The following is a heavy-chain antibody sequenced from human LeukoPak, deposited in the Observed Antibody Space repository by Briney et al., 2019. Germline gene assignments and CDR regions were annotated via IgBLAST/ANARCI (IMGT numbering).Heavy chain of an antibody. V-gene: IGHV4-34*01. CDR2: INHSGST. Sequence: PSETLSLTCAVYGGSFSGYYWSWIRQPPGKGLEWIGEINHSGSTNYNPSLKSRVTISVDTSKNQFSLKLSSVTAADTAVYYCARDDGDYAFDYWGQGTLVTVSS. CDR1: GGSFSGYY. D-gene: IGHD4-17*01. J-gene: IGHJ4*02. CDR3: ARDDGDYAFDY.